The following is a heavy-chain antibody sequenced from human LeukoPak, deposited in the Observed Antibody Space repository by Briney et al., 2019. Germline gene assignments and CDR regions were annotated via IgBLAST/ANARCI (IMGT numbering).Heavy chain of an antibody. CDR2: IYTSRST. J-gene: IGHJ4*02. CDR3: ARGPYYYDSSGYYYY. D-gene: IGHD3-22*01. Sequence: SETLSLTCTVSGGSISSYYWSWIRQPAGKGLEWIGRIYTSRSTNYNPSLKSRVTMSVDTSKNQFSLKLSSVTAADTAVYYCARGPYYYDSSGYYYYWGQGTLVTVSS. CDR1: GGSISSYY. V-gene: IGHV4-4*07.